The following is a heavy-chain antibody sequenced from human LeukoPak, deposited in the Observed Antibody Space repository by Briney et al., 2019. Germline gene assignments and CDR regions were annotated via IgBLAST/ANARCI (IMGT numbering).Heavy chain of an antibody. Sequence: GASLKVSCKASGYTFTDHYVHWMRQAPGQGLEWMGWIKPNTGATNYAQNFKGAVTTTRDTSMSTVFMELSDLTSDDTAVYFCATVADCSDSDSPYSGACIDVWGQGTLVTVSS. J-gene: IGHJ5*02. V-gene: IGHV1-2*02. CDR2: IKPNTGAT. CDR1: GYTFTDHY. CDR3: ATVADCSDSDSPYSGACIDV. D-gene: IGHD3-22*01.